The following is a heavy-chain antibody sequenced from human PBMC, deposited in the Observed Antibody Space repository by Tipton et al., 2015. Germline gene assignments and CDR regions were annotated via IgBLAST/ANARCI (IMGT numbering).Heavy chain of an antibody. CDR2: IHHGGST. J-gene: IGHJ6*02. CDR1: GDSISSSNW. V-gene: IGHV4-4*02. D-gene: IGHD1-1*01. Sequence: TLSLTCSVSGDSISSSNWWSWVRQPPGKGLEWIGEIHHGGSTNYNPSPKSRVTISVDTSKNQFSLKLSSVTAAETAVYYCARATGTTAPFRAYGMDVWGPGTAVTVSS. CDR3: ARATGTTAPFRAYGMDV.